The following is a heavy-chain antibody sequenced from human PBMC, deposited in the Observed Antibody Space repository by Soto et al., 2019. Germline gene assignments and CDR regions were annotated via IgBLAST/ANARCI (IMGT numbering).Heavy chain of an antibody. D-gene: IGHD2-2*01. J-gene: IGHJ4*02. CDR3: ARGYCSSTSCYAGRINFDY. CDR1: GGSFSGYY. Sequence: PSETLSLTCAVYGGSFSGYYWSWIRQSPGKGLEWIGEINHSGSTNYNPSLKSRVTISVDTSKNQFSLKLSSVTAADTAVYYCARGYCSSTSCYAGRINFDYWGQGTLVTVSS. V-gene: IGHV4-34*01. CDR2: INHSGST.